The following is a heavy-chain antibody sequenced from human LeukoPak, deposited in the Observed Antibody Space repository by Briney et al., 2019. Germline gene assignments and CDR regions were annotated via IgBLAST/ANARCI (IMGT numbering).Heavy chain of an antibody. Sequence: GGSLRLSCADSGFTFSSYSMNWGRQAPGKGLEWVSSISSGSSHIFYADSVRGRFTISRENARNSLYLQMNSLRAEDTAVYYCARGGTGATRDDTFDIWGQGTMVTVSS. V-gene: IGHV3-21*01. CDR2: ISSGSSHI. CDR1: GFTFSSYS. J-gene: IGHJ3*02. D-gene: IGHD1-7*01. CDR3: ARGGTGATRDDTFDI.